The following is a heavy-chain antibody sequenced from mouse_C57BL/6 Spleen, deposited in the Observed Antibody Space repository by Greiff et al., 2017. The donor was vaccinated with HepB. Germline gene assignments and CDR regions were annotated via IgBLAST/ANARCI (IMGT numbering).Heavy chain of an antibody. J-gene: IGHJ4*01. CDR1: GFTFTDYY. D-gene: IGHD2-2*01. CDR2: IRNKANGYTT. CDR3: ARYGGYDDDYYAMDY. Sequence: EVKLMESGGGLVQPGGSLSLSCAASGFTFTDYYMSWVRQPPGKALEWLGFIRNKANGYTTEYSASVKGRFTISRDNSQSILYLQMNALRAEDSATYYCARYGGYDDDYYAMDYWGQGTSVTVSS. V-gene: IGHV7-3*01.